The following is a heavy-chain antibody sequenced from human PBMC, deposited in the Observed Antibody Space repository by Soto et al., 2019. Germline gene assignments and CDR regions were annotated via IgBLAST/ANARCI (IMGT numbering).Heavy chain of an antibody. CDR2: IKEDGSEK. CDR1: LFTSFPYC. Sequence: GGTLRRSCAGSLFTSFPYCMSWVRQAPGKGLEWVANIKEDGSEKYYVDSVEGRFTISRDNAKNSLYLQMTSLRAEDTALYYCARGWGYFDSSGFPYLYAMDVWGQGTTVTVSS. J-gene: IGHJ6*02. CDR3: ARGWGYFDSSGFPYLYAMDV. D-gene: IGHD3-22*01. V-gene: IGHV3-7*01.